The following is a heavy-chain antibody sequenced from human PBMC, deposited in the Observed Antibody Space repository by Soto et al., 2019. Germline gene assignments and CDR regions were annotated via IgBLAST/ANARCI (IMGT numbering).Heavy chain of an antibody. CDR3: AKSIPDGYTLPGGDY. D-gene: IGHD5-12*01. J-gene: IGHJ4*02. Sequence: EVQLLESGGGLVQPGGSLRLSCAASGFTFSSYAMSWVRQAPGKGLEWVPTISVSGGSTYYADSVKGRFTISRDNSKNTLYLQMNSLRGEDTAVYYCAKSIPDGYTLPGGDYWGQGTLVTVSS. V-gene: IGHV3-23*01. CDR1: GFTFSSYA. CDR2: ISVSGGST.